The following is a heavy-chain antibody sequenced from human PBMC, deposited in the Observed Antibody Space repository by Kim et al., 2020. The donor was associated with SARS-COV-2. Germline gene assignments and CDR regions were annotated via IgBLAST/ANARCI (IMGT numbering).Heavy chain of an antibody. D-gene: IGHD1-26*01. Sequence: GGSLRLSCAASGFTFSTYGMHWVRQAPGKGLEWVAVIWYDGSNKYYADSVKGRFTISRDNSKNTLSLQMNSLRAKDTAVYYCATDVPIVGATEEYFQHWGQGTLVTVSS. J-gene: IGHJ1*01. CDR1: GFTFSTYG. V-gene: IGHV3-33*01. CDR3: ATDVPIVGATEEYFQH. CDR2: IWYDGSNK.